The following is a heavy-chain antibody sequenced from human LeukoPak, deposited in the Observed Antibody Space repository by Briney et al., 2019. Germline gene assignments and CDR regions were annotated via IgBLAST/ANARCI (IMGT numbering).Heavy chain of an antibody. D-gene: IGHD3-22*01. J-gene: IGHJ4*02. Sequence: GGSLRLSCAASGFTVINNYMSWVRQAPGKGLEWVSVIYSGGSTYYADSVKGRFTISRDNSKNTLYLQMNSLRAEDTAVYYCAKEYYDSSGYYVDYWGQGSLVTVSS. CDR1: GFTVINNY. CDR3: AKEYYDSSGYYVDY. V-gene: IGHV3-53*01. CDR2: IYSGGST.